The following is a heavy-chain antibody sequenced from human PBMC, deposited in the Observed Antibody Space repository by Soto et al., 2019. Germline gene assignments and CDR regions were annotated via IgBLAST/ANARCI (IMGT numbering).Heavy chain of an antibody. V-gene: IGHV3-72*01. J-gene: IGHJ4*02. CDR3: AKTTSGSVSYYFDY. D-gene: IGHD3-10*01. Sequence: EVQLVESGGGLVQPGGSLRLSCAASGFTFSDHYMDWVRQAPGKGLEWVGRTRNKANRYTTEYAASVKGRFSISRDDSKNSLYLQMNSLKTEDPAVYYCAKTTSGSVSYYFDYWGQGTLVTVSS. CDR1: GFTFSDHY. CDR2: TRNKANRYTT.